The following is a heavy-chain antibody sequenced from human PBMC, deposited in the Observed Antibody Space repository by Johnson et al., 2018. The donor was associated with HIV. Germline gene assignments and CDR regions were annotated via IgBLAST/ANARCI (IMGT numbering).Heavy chain of an antibody. CDR1: GFTVISNH. Sequence: VQLVESGGGLIQPGGSLRLSCVASGFTVISNHMSWVRQAPGKGLEWVSFIYSGGSTYYADSVQGRFTISRDNSKNTLYLQMNSLRAEDTAVYYCARGLVGWASTVASYAFDIWGQGTMVTVSS. J-gene: IGHJ3*02. CDR3: ARGLVGWASTVASYAFDI. V-gene: IGHV3-53*01. D-gene: IGHD6-19*01. CDR2: IYSGGST.